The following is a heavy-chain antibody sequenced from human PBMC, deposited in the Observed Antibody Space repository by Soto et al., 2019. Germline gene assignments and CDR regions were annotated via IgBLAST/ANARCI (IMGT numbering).Heavy chain of an antibody. V-gene: IGHV2-5*01. Sequence: QITLEESGPTLVKPTQTLTLTCTFSGFSLSSSGVSVGWIRQPPGKALEWLALLYGSDDKRYSPSLRRRLIITIDASKNSVVVTMTTSVPTETARYYFGHRRPPGLLLAPAALGYFDYWGQGTLVTVSS. CDR2: LYGSDDK. CDR1: GFSLSSSGVS. CDR3: GHRRPPGLLLAPAALGYFDY. J-gene: IGHJ4*02. D-gene: IGHD2-15*01.